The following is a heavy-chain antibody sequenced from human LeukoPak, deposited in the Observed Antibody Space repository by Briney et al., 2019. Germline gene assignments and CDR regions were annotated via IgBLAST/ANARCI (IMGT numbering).Heavy chain of an antibody. CDR2: IKEDGSEK. Sequence: GGSLRLSCAVSGFTFSRYWMNWVRQAPGKGLEWVANIKEDGSEKNYVDSVKGRFTTSRDNALNSVFLQMDSLRVEDTALYFCARGLIGTGGIDFWGHGTLVTVSS. D-gene: IGHD1/OR15-1a*01. V-gene: IGHV3-7*01. CDR1: GFTFSRYW. J-gene: IGHJ4*01. CDR3: ARGLIGTGGIDF.